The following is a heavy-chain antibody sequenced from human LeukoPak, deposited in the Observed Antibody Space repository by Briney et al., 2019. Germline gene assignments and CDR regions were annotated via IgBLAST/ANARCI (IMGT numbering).Heavy chain of an antibody. CDR1: GCTVSSNY. J-gene: IGHJ4*02. V-gene: IGHV3-53*01. CDR2: IYVGSTT. D-gene: IGHD1-26*01. Sequence: GGSLRLSCAASGCTVSSNYMSWVRQAPGKGLEWVSVIYVGSTTYYADSVKGRFTISRDNSKNMLYLQMNSLRAEDTAVYYCARLVGATYCDSWGQGTLVTVSS. CDR3: ARLVGATYCDS.